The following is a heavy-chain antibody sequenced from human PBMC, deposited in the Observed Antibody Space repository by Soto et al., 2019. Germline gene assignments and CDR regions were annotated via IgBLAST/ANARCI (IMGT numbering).Heavy chain of an antibody. Sequence: QITLKESGPTLVKPTQTLTLTCAFSGFSLSTSGVAVGWIRQPPGKALEWLALIYWDDDKRYRPSLKSRLTITKDTSKNRVVLTVTNMDPVDTATYYCAHAYSWNGEHFDFWGQGTPVTVSS. CDR1: GFSLSTSGVA. CDR3: AHAYSWNGEHFDF. D-gene: IGHD1-1*01. J-gene: IGHJ4*02. CDR2: IYWDDDK. V-gene: IGHV2-5*02.